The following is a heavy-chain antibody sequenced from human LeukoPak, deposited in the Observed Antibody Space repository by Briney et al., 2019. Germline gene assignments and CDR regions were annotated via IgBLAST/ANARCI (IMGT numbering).Heavy chain of an antibody. CDR2: INRGGSET. J-gene: IGHJ4*02. V-gene: IGHV3-7*01. CDR1: GFTFSDCW. CDR3: ADFDKG. Sequence: GGSLRLSCAVSGFTFSDCWMTWVRQAPGKGLEWVATINRGGSETYYVDSVKGRFTISRDDARNSLFLQMNGLRAEDAAVYCCADFDKGWGQGTPVTVSS.